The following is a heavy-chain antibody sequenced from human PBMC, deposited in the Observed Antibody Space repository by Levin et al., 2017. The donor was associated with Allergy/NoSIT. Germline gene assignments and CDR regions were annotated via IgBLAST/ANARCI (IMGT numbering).Heavy chain of an antibody. Sequence: WASVKVSCAVSGLNISKFWMTWVRQAPGEGLQWVANIRQDGSDKYYVDSVKGRFTVSRDTAKNSVFLQMNSLRVEDTAVYYCASGHSAYWGQGTLVTVSS. J-gene: IGHJ4*02. V-gene: IGHV3-7*01. CDR2: IRQDGSDK. CDR3: ASGHSAY. CDR1: GLNISKFW.